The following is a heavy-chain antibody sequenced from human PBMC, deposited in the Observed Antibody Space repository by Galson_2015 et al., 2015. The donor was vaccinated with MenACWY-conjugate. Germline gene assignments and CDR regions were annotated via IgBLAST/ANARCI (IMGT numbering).Heavy chain of an antibody. CDR2: IKCRTDGGTT. Sequence: SLRLSCATSGLTFSNVWMSWVRQAPGKGLEWVARIKCRTDGGTTDYADSVKGRFTISRDNSKNTLSLQMNSLKIEDTAMYFCTRDRDVGGSRWWFDPWGQGTLVTVSS. J-gene: IGHJ5*02. V-gene: IGHV3-15*01. D-gene: IGHD2-15*01. CDR1: GLTFSNVW. CDR3: TRDRDVGGSRWWFDP.